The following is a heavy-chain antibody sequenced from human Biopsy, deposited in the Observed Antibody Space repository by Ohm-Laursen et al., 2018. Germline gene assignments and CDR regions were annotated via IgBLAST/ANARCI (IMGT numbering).Heavy chain of an antibody. V-gene: IGHV4-59*01. CDR1: GGSITDDY. CDR3: ARLYRLDDYWNDDPPDAFDV. CDR2: TSQAGDS. J-gene: IGHJ3*01. D-gene: IGHD1-1*01. Sequence: GTLSLTCTVSGGSITDDYWSWIRQSPGKGLEWIGFTSQAGDSTYNPSPRGRVAISVDTSKNQFSLKLSSVTAADTAIFFCARLYRLDDYWNDDPPDAFDVWGQGTRVTVSS.